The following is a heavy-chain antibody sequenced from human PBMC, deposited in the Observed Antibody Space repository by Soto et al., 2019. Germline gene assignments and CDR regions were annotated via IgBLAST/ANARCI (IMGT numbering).Heavy chain of an antibody. V-gene: IGHV1-46*03. CDR2: INPSGGST. CDR3: ATRGYSGYAFDY. Sequence: NRRASVKVSCKASGYTFTSYYMHWVRQAPGQGLEWMGIINPSGGSTSYAQKFQGRVTMTRDTSTSTVYMELSSLRSEDTAVYYCATRGYSGYAFDYWGQGTLVTVSS. CDR1: GYTFTSYY. D-gene: IGHD5-12*01. J-gene: IGHJ4*02.